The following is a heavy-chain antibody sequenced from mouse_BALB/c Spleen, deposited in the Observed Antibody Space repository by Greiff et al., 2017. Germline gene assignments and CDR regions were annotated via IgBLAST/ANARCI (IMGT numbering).Heavy chain of an antibody. V-gene: IGHV5-6-3*01. J-gene: IGHJ3*01. CDR1: GFTFSSYG. CDR3: ASLYDYDGGWFAY. Sequence: EVNVVESGGGLVQPGGSLKLSCAASGFTFSSYGMSWVRQTPDKRLELVATINSNGGSTYYPDSVKGRFTISRDNAKNTLYLQMSSLKSEDTAMYYCASLYDYDGGWFAYWGQGTLVTVSA. CDR2: INSNGGST. D-gene: IGHD2-4*01.